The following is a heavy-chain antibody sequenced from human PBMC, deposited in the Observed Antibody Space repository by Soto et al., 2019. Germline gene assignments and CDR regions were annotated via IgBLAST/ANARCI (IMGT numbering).Heavy chain of an antibody. V-gene: IGHV1-3*01. D-gene: IGHD3-10*01. CDR1: GYTFTSYA. Sequence: QVQLVQSGAEVKKPGASVKVSCKASGYTFTSYAMHWVRQAPGQRLEWMEWINAGNGNTKYSQKFQGRVTITRDTSASTAYMELSSLRSEDTAVYYCARDIWNYYGSGSYYYWGQGTLVTVSS. J-gene: IGHJ4*02. CDR2: INAGNGNT. CDR3: ARDIWNYYGSGSYYY.